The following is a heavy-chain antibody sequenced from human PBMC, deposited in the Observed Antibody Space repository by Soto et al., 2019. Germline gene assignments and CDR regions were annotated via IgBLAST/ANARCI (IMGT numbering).Heavy chain of an antibody. Sequence: QHGGCLELSSSASGFTFVQSAMHWVRQAPGKGLEYVAAIGSNGASTFYPGSVKGIFIISRDNSKNTLFLQMNTLRPDDTAVYYCVRGGGAYAGSSLWFDSWGQGTLVTVS. J-gene: IGHJ5*01. CDR1: GFTFVQSA. D-gene: IGHD3-16*01. CDR3: VRGGGAYAGSSLWFDS. V-gene: IGHV3-64D*06. CDR2: IGSNGAST.